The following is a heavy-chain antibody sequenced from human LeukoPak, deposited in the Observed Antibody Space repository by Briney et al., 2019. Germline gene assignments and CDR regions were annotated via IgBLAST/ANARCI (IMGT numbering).Heavy chain of an antibody. CDR3: ARDPYCSTTSCYLGYFDY. D-gene: IGHD2-2*01. V-gene: IGHV3-66*01. Sequence: GGSLRLSCAASGFTFSSYSMNWVRQAPGKGLEWVSVIYSGGNTYYADSVKGRFTISRDNSKNTVYLQMNSLRAEDTAVYYCARDPYCSTTSCYLGYFDYWGQGTLVTVSS. CDR2: IYSGGNT. CDR1: GFTFSSYS. J-gene: IGHJ4*02.